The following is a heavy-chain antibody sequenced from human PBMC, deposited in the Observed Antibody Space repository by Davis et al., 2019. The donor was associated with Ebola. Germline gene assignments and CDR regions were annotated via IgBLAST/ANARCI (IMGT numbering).Heavy chain of an antibody. Sequence: SSVKVSCKASGGPFNYYALSWVRQAPGLGLEWIGRISPILRKSNYAQKFQGRVTITADGSWTTFYMELSSLTSEDTALYYCARALFEGVTGTPSFGYWGQGTQVTVSS. J-gene: IGHJ4*02. V-gene: IGHV1-69*13. CDR1: GGPFNYYA. CDR3: ARALFEGVTGTPSFGY. CDR2: ISPILRKS. D-gene: IGHD1-14*01.